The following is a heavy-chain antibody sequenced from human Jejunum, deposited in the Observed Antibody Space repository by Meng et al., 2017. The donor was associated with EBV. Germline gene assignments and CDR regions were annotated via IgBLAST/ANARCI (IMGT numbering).Heavy chain of an antibody. Sequence: LPVQAVGPGLVKPSVTRALTCLVSVGSINTNICNWGGVGQPAGKGLEWIGTVCRSGSNYNPSLKSRVTISVDTSKNQFSLKVNSVTAADTAVYYCVMGPDYAKSGYWGQGILVTVSS. J-gene: IGHJ4*02. D-gene: IGHD4-17*01. CDR1: VGSINTNICN. CDR2: VCRSGS. CDR3: VMGPDYAKSGY. V-gene: IGHV4-39*01.